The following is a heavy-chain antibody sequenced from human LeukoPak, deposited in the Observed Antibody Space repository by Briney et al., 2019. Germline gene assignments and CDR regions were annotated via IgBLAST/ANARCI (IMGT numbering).Heavy chain of an antibody. D-gene: IGHD2-2*01. CDR2: IYHSGST. Sequence: PSETLSLTCAVSGYSISSGYYWGWIRQPPGKGLEWIGRIYHSGSTYYNPSLKSRVTISVDTSKNQFSLKLSSVTAADTAVYYCARQDYCSSTSCYSTFDPWGQGTLVTVSS. CDR3: ARQDYCSSTSCYSTFDP. J-gene: IGHJ5*02. V-gene: IGHV4-38-2*01. CDR1: GYSISSGYY.